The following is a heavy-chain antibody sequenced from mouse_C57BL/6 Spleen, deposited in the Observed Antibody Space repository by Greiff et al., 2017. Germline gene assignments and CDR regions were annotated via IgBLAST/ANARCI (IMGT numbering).Heavy chain of an antibody. J-gene: IGHJ4*01. CDR1: GYTFTSYW. CDR3: AREGDYYGSSYGYYAMDY. CDR2: IDPNSGGT. D-gene: IGHD1-1*01. V-gene: IGHV1-72*01. Sequence: VQLQQPGAELVKPGASVKLSCKASGYTFTSYWMHWVKQRPGRGLEWIGRIDPNSGGTKYNEKFKSKATLTVDKPSSTAYMHLSSLTSEDSAVYYCAREGDYYGSSYGYYAMDYWGQGTSVTVSS.